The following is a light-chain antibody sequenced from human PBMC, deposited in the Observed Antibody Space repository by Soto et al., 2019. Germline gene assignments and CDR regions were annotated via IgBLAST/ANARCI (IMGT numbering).Light chain of an antibody. Sequence: QSALTQPASVSGSPGQSINISCTGTSSDVGGYNYVSWYQHHPGKAPKLIIYDVSNRPSGVSNPFSGSKSGNTASLTISGLQPEDEADYYSSTYTTSNTRQIVFGTGTKLTVL. V-gene: IGLV2-14*03. CDR2: DVS. CDR1: SSDVGGYNY. CDR3: STYTTSNTRQIV. J-gene: IGLJ1*01.